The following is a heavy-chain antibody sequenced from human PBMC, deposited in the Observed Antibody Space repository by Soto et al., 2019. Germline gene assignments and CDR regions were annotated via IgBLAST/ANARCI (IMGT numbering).Heavy chain of an antibody. CDR1: GDSIISSDFY. CDR2: IFYLGSS. J-gene: IGHJ5*02. CDR3: ARHSLALRKNNWFDP. D-gene: IGHD3-3*02. Sequence: PSETLSLTFTVSGDSIISSDFYWGWVRPPPGKGLEWIGSIFYLGSSYYNPSLKSRVTMSVDTSKNQFSLRLRSVTAADTALYFCARHSLALRKNNWFDPWGQGIMVTVS. V-gene: IGHV4-39*01.